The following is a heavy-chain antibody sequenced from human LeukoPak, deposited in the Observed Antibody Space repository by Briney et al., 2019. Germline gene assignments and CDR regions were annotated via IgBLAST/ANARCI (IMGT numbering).Heavy chain of an antibody. CDR1: GFTFSSYG. CDR3: ARDPRRGSAATRPDWFDP. V-gene: IGHV3-33*01. Sequence: GRSLILSCAASGFTFSSYGMHWVRQAPGKGLEWVAVIWYDGSNKYYADSVKGRFTISRDNSKNTLYLQMNSLRAEDTAVYYCARDPRRGSAATRPDWFDPWGQGTLVTVSS. D-gene: IGHD2-15*01. CDR2: IWYDGSNK. J-gene: IGHJ5*02.